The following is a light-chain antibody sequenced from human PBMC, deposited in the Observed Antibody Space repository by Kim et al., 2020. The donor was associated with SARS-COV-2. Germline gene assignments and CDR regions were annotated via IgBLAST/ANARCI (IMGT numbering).Light chain of an antibody. V-gene: IGKV3-15*01. CDR2: GAS. Sequence: SPGERAPLSCRASQSVSSNLAWYQQKPGQAPRLLIYGASTRATGIPARFSGSGSGTEFTLTISSLQSEDFAVYYCQQYNNWPSLAFGGGTKVEIK. CDR3: QQYNNWPSLA. CDR1: QSVSSN. J-gene: IGKJ4*01.